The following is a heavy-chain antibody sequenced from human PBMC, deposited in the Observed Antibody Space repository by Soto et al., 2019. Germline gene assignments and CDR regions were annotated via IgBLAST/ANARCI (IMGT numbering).Heavy chain of an antibody. CDR2: ISYDGSNK. CDR3: ASMVTTAHY. J-gene: IGHJ4*02. V-gene: IGHV3-30-3*01. D-gene: IGHD4-17*01. Sequence: QVQLVESGGGVVQPGRSLRLSCAASGFTFSSYAMHWVRQAPGKGLEWVAVISYDGSNKYYADSVKGRFTISIDNSKNTLHLQMNSLRAEDTAVYYCASMVTTAHYWGQGTLVTVSS. CDR1: GFTFSSYA.